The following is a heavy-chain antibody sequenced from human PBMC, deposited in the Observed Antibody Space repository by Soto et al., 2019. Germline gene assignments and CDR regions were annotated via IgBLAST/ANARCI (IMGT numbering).Heavy chain of an antibody. Sequence: PGGSLILSCEVSGFTLTSYGMNWVRQAPDKGLEWVSTIGRGGDTYYADSVKGRFTISRDNSKNTLFLQMNSLRAEDTALYFCAKDGTTTGIHYYAMDVWGQGTTVTVSS. V-gene: IGHV3-23*01. CDR3: AKDGTTTGIHYYAMDV. CDR2: IGRGGDT. CDR1: GFTLTSYG. D-gene: IGHD1-1*01. J-gene: IGHJ6*02.